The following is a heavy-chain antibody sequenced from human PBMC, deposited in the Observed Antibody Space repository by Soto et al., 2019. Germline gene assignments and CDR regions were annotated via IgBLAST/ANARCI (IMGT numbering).Heavy chain of an antibody. CDR1: RGSLSRYY. J-gene: IGHJ2*01. D-gene: IGHD2-15*01. CDR3: ARVRQSPFSHCYFDL. V-gene: IGHV4-59*01. CDR2: IYYSGST. Sequence: SVTLSLTCTVSRGSLSRYYCLWVRQPPGKGLEWICYIYYSGSTNYNPPLRSRLSMSVDTSKNQCSLYLDSMTTADTPVYYSARVRQSPFSHCYFDLWGRVTLVTV.